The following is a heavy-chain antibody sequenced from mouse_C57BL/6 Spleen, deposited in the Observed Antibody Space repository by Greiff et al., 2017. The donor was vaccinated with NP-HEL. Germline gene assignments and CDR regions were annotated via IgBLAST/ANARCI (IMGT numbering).Heavy chain of an antibody. CDR1: GYTFTSYW. D-gene: IGHD2-3*01. CDR2: IHPNSGST. Sequence: QVQLQQPGAELVKPGASVQLSCKASGYTFTSYWMHWVKQRPGQGLEWIGMIHPNSGSTNYNEKFKSKATLTVDKSSSTAYMQLSSLTSEDSAVYYCARYYDGYYFAWFADWGQGTLVTVSA. V-gene: IGHV1-64*01. CDR3: ARYYDGYYFAWFAD. J-gene: IGHJ3*01.